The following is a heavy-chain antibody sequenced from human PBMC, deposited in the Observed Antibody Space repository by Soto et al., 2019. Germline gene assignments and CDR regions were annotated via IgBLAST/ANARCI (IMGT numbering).Heavy chain of an antibody. CDR1: GFTFSSYS. CDR3: ARPDYYDSSGLLDY. J-gene: IGHJ4*02. V-gene: IGHV3-21*01. D-gene: IGHD3-22*01. CDR2: ISSSSSYI. Sequence: PGGSLRLSCAASGFTFSSYSMNWVRQAPGKGLEWVSSISSSSSYIYYAGSVKGRFTISRDNAKNSLYLQMNSLRAEDTAVYYCARPDYYDSSGLLDYWGQGTLVTVSS.